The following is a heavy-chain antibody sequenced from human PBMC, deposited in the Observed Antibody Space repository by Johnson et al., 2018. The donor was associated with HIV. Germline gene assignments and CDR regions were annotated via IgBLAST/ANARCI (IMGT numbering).Heavy chain of an antibody. J-gene: IGHJ3*02. V-gene: IGHV3-11*04. D-gene: IGHD2-15*01. CDR2: MSRSCSTI. Sequence: QVQLVESGGGLVKPGGSLRLSCAASGFTFADYGMSWLRQAPGKGLEWISYMSRSCSTIYYADSVKGRFSISRDNTKNSLYLQINSLRVADTAGYYCARVARHDGWWFDAFDIWGQGTMVTVSS. CDR3: ARVARHDGWWFDAFDI. CDR1: GFTFADYG.